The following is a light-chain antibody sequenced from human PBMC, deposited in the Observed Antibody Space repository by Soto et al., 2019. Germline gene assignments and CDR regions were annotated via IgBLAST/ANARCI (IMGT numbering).Light chain of an antibody. J-gene: IGKJ2*01. CDR3: QHYGPPRYT. V-gene: IGKV3-20*01. CDR2: GAS. Sequence: EIVLTQSPGTLSLSPGERATLSCRASQSVSSNFLAWYQQKPGQPPRLLMYGASSRATSIPDRFSGSGSGTDFTLTISRLEPEDFAVYYCQHYGPPRYTFGQGPSWRSN. CDR1: QSVSSNF.